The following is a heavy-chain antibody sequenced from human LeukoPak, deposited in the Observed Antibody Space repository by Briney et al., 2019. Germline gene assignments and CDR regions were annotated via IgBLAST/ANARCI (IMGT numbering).Heavy chain of an antibody. CDR3: ARGDDFWSGFFDY. CDR2: IIPIFGTA. V-gene: IGHV1-69*05. D-gene: IGHD3-3*01. Sequence: SVKVSCMASGGTFSSYAIGRVRQAPGQGLESMGGIIPIFGTANYAQKFQGRVTITTDESTSTAYMELSSLRSEDTAVYYCARGDDFWSGFFDYWGQGTLVTVSS. J-gene: IGHJ4*02. CDR1: GGTFSSYA.